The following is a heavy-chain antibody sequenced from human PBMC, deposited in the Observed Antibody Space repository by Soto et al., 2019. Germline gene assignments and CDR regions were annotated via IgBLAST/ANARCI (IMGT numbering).Heavy chain of an antibody. Sequence: SVKVSCKASGGTFSSYAISWVRQAPGQGLEWMGGIIPIFGTANYAQKFQGRVTITADESTSTAYMELSSLRSEDTAVYYCASVGQPQHYYYGMDVWGQGTTVTVSS. J-gene: IGHJ6*02. CDR3: ASVGQPQHYYYGMDV. CDR1: GGTFSSYA. V-gene: IGHV1-69*13. D-gene: IGHD1-1*01. CDR2: IIPIFGTA.